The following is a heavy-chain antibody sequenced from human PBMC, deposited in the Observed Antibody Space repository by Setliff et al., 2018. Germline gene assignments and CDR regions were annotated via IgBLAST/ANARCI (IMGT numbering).Heavy chain of an antibody. J-gene: IGHJ3*01. V-gene: IGHV4-38-2*02. CDR3: ARHRRAVAAPGTFDF. D-gene: IGHD6-19*01. CDR2: IYRSGST. CDR1: GYSISSGNH. Sequence: NPSETLSLTCTVSGYSISSGNHWGWIRQPPGKGLEWLGSIYRSGSTYNNPSLKSRVSISVDTSKNQFSLNLSSVTAADTAVYYCARHRRAVAAPGTFDFWGQGTKVTVSS.